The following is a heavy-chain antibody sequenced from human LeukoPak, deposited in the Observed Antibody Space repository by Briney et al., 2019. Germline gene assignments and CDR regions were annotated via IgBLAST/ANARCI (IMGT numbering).Heavy chain of an antibody. CDR2: ISSDGGTT. J-gene: IGHJ4*02. Sequence: GGSLRLSCAASGFTFSNYRMHWVRQAPGKGLVWVSHISSDGGTTNYADSVKGRFTISRDNAKNSLFLQMNSLRAEDTALYYCARDRADYGDYKIDYWGQGTLVTVSS. CDR1: GFTFSNYR. CDR3: ARDRADYGDYKIDY. V-gene: IGHV3-74*01. D-gene: IGHD4-17*01.